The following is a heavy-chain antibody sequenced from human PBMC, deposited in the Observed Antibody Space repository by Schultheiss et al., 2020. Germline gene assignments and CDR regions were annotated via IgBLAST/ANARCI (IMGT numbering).Heavy chain of an antibody. CDR2: IYSGGST. Sequence: GESLKISCAASGFTVSSNYMSWVRQAPGKGLEWVSVIYSGGSTYYADSVKGRFTISRDNSKNTLYLQMNSLRAEDTAVYYCAKNGYSYGYLFDYWGQGTLVTVSS. CDR1: GFTVSSNY. CDR3: AKNGYSYGYLFDY. J-gene: IGHJ4*02. V-gene: IGHV3-53*01. D-gene: IGHD5-18*01.